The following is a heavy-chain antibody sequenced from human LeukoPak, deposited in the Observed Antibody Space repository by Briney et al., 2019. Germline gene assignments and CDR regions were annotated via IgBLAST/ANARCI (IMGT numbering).Heavy chain of an antibody. CDR3: ARGYDILSGYGLDY. CDR1: GFTFSSYG. CDR2: IWYDGSNN. D-gene: IGHD3-9*01. Sequence: PGGALRLSCAASGFTFSSYGMPWVRQAPGKGLEWVAVIWYDGSNNYYADSVKGRFTISRDNSKNTLYLQMNSLRAEDTAVYYCARGYDILSGYGLDYWGQGTLVTVSS. J-gene: IGHJ4*02. V-gene: IGHV3-33*01.